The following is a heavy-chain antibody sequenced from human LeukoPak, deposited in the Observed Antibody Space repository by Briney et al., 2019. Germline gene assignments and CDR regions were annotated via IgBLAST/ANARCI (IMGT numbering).Heavy chain of an antibody. V-gene: IGHV3-11*01. CDR2: MSGSGGFTT. D-gene: IGHD4-11*01. J-gene: IGHJ4*02. Sequence: GGSLRLSCAASGFTFNDYYMSWLRQAPGKGLEWVSYMSGSGGFTTFYADSVKGRFTISRDDAKDLLYLQMHNLRSEDTAVYFCARDTVYGNYYFDNWGQGILVTVSS. CDR1: GFTFNDYY. CDR3: ARDTVYGNYYFDN.